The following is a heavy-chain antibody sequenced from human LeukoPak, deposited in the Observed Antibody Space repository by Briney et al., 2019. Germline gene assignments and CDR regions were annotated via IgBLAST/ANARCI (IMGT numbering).Heavy chain of an antibody. J-gene: IGHJ4*02. D-gene: IGHD3-22*01. Sequence: PGGSLRLSCAASGFTFSDYYMSWIRQAPGKGLEWVSYISSSGSTIYYADSVKGRLTISRDNAKNSLYLQMNSLRAEDTAVYYCARDSIYYDSSGYYCDYWGQGTLVTVSS. CDR1: GFTFSDYY. V-gene: IGHV3-11*01. CDR2: ISSSGSTI. CDR3: ARDSIYYDSSGYYCDY.